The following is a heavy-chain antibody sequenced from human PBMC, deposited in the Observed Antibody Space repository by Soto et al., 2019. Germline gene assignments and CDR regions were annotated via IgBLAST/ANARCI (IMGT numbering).Heavy chain of an antibody. CDR1: GFTFSTYT. CDR2: IICSTCTV. J-gene: IGHJ4*02. V-gene: IGHV3-23*01. D-gene: IGHD3-10*01. Sequence: PGGSLRLSCAASGFTFSTYTMSWVRQAPGEGLEWVSAIICSTCTVDYADSVKGRFTISRDNAKNTLYLQMNSLRAEDTALYYCAKDFAGYYGSGSPFDYWGQGTLVTVSS. CDR3: AKDFAGYYGSGSPFDY.